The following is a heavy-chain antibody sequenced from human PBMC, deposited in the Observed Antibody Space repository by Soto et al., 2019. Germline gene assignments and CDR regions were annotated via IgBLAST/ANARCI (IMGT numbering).Heavy chain of an antibody. CDR3: ARDKSTGLFDY. V-gene: IGHV4-34*01. D-gene: IGHD2-8*02. J-gene: IGHJ4*02. Sequence: QVQLQQWGAGLLKPSETLSLTCAGYGGSFSGYYWTWIRQPPGTGLEWIGEINHSGSTNYNPSLKSRVTISVDTSKTQFSLKLPSVTAADTAVYYWARDKSTGLFDYWGQGTRVTVSS. CDR2: INHSGST. CDR1: GGSFSGYY.